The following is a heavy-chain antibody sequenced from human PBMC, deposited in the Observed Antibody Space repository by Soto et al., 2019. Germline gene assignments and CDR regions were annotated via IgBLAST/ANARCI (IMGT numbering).Heavy chain of an antibody. CDR3: ATYGANSHY. J-gene: IGHJ4*02. Sequence: ASATQSLTCAVYGGSFSGSYWSWIRPPPGKGLEWIGEISYSGTTNYNPSLKSRVTISVDTSRNQFSLKLSSVTAADTAIYYCATYGANSHYWGQGTLVTVSS. CDR1: GGSFSGSY. D-gene: IGHD4-17*01. V-gene: IGHV4-34*01. CDR2: ISYSGTT.